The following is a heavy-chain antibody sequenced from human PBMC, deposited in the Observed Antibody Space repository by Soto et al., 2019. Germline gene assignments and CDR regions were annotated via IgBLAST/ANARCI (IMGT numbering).Heavy chain of an antibody. V-gene: IGHV3-43D*03. D-gene: IGHD1-26*01. CDR1: GFTFEDYA. Sequence: EVQLVQSGGGVVRPGGSLRLSCAASGFTFEDYALHWVRQSSGKSPEWVSLISADGSDTYYADSVKGRFTISRDNNKHSLYLQMNSLRPEDTAIYFCAKARFYFDSSPYDSWGQGTLVTVTS. CDR2: ISADGSDT. J-gene: IGHJ4*02. CDR3: AKARFYFDSSPYDS.